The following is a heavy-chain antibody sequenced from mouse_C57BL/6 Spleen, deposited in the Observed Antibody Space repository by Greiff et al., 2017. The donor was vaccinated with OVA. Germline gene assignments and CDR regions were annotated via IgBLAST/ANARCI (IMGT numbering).Heavy chain of an antibody. D-gene: IGHD1-1*01. J-gene: IGHJ3*01. CDR2: IDPEDGDT. CDR3: TNIYYGSSYRFAY. V-gene: IGHV14-1*01. Sequence: EVQLQESGAELVRPGASVKLSCTASGFNIKDYYMHWVKQRPEQGLEWIGRIDPEDGDTEYAPKFQGKATMTADTSSNTAYLQLSSLTSEDTAVYYCTNIYYGSSYRFAYWGQGTLVTVSA. CDR1: GFNIKDYY.